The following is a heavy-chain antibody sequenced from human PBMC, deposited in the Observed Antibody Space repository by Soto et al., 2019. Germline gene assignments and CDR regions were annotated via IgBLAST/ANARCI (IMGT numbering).Heavy chain of an antibody. CDR1: GFSLSNARMG. J-gene: IGHJ5*02. CDR2: IFSNDEK. V-gene: IGHV2-26*01. Sequence: QVTLKESGPVLVKPTETLTLTCTVSGFSLSNARMGVSWIRQPPGKALEWLAHIFSNDEKSYSTSLKSRLTISKDTSKSQMVLTMTNMDPVDTATYYCARGPRGYRYGYFDSWFDPWGQGTLVTVSS. D-gene: IGHD5-18*01. CDR3: ARGPRGYRYGYFDSWFDP.